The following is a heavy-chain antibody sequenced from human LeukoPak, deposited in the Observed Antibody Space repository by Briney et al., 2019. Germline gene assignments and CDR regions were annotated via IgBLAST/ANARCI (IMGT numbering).Heavy chain of an antibody. CDR3: ARSGQRVVPAAIGY. Sequence: ASVKVSCKASGYTFTIYYIHWVRQAPGQGLEWMGLINPSGGSTNYAQKFQGRVTMTRDTSISTAYMELSRLRSDDTAVYYCARSGQRVVPAAIGYWGQGTLVTVSS. D-gene: IGHD2-2*01. V-gene: IGHV1-46*01. J-gene: IGHJ4*02. CDR1: GYTFTIYY. CDR2: INPSGGST.